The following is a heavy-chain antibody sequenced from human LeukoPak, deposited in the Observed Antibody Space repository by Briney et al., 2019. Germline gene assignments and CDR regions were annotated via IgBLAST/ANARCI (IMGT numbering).Heavy chain of an antibody. CDR3: ARGDCSGTICYSPMDV. CDR2: IYYSGST. J-gene: IGHJ6*03. CDR1: GGSISSSSYY. D-gene: IGHD2-2*01. V-gene: IGHV4-39*01. Sequence: PSETLSLTCTVSGGSISSSSYYWGWIRQPPGKRLEWIGSIYYSGSTYYNPSLKSRVTISVDTSKNQFSLKLSSVTAADTAVYYCARGDCSGTICYSPMDVWGEGTTVTVPS.